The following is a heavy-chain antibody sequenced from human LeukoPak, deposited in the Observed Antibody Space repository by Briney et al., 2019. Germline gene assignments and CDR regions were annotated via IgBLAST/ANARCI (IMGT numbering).Heavy chain of an antibody. CDR3: ARDATWAPDAFDI. CDR1: GGSISSYY. J-gene: IGHJ3*02. D-gene: IGHD7-27*01. CDR2: IYYSGST. Sequence: PSETLSLTCTVSGGSISSYYWSWIRQPPGKGLEWIGCIYYSGSTNYNPSLKSRVTISVDTSKNQFSLKLSSVTAADTAVYYCARDATWAPDAFDIWGQGTMVTVSS. V-gene: IGHV4-59*01.